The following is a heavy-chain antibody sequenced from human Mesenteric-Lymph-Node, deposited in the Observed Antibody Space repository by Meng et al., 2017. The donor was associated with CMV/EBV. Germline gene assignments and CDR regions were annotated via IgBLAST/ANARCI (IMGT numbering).Heavy chain of an antibody. CDR2: ISWDGDST. V-gene: IGHV3-43*01. D-gene: IGHD6-13*01. Sequence: GESLKISCAASGFTFDDYTMHWVRQAPGKGLEWVSLISWDGDSTYYADSVKGRFTISRDNSKNSLYVQMNSLRTEDTALYYCAKDPSGYSSSFDYWGQGTLVTVSS. J-gene: IGHJ4*02. CDR1: GFTFDDYT. CDR3: AKDPSGYSSSFDY.